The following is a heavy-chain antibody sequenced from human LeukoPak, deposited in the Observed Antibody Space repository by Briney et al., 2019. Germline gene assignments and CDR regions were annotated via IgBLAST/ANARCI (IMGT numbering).Heavy chain of an antibody. J-gene: IGHJ4*02. D-gene: IGHD3-10*01. CDR2: IISSSSYI. V-gene: IGHV3-21*01. Sequence: GGSLRLSCAASGFTFSSYSMNWVRQAPGKGLEWVSSIISSSSYIYYADSVKGRFTISRDNAKNSLYLQINSLRAEDTAVYYCARASITMARGELVFYFDYWGQGTLVTVSS. CDR3: ARASITMARGELVFYFDY. CDR1: GFTFSSYS.